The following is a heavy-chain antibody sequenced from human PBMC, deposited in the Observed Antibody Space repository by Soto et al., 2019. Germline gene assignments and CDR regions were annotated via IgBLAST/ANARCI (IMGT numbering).Heavy chain of an antibody. CDR2: IWFDGSNK. J-gene: IGHJ4*02. CDR3: ATTGPY. Sequence: QVQLVESGGGVVQPGRSLRLSCAASGFTFSSYGMHWVRQAPGKGLEWVAVIWFDGSNKFYADSVKGRFTISRDNSKNKVSLQMNSLRDEDSAAYYCATTGPYWGQGTLVTGSS. V-gene: IGHV3-33*01. CDR1: GFTFSSYG.